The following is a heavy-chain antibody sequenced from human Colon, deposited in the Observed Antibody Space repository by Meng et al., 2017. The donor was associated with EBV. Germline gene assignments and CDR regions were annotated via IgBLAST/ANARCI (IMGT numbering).Heavy chain of an antibody. D-gene: IGHD4-17*01. CDR2: IYHSGTT. Sequence: QVQPQGSGPGLVKPSGTLSLTCAVSGDSISNNWWSWVRQPPGKGLEWIGEIYHSGTTNYNPSLRSRVTISVDKSKNQFSLQLTSVTAADTAVYYCARNGDYNPGLYWGQGTLVTVSS. V-gene: IGHV4-4*02. J-gene: IGHJ4*02. CDR1: GDSISNNW. CDR3: ARNGDYNPGLY.